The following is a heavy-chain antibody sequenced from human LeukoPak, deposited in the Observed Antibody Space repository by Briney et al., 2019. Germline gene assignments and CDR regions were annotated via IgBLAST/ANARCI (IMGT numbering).Heavy chain of an antibody. CDR1: DDSVSSDNYY. V-gene: IGHV4-61*01. J-gene: IGHJ4*02. CDR3: ARRKAVRPRDYYFDY. D-gene: IGHD6-6*01. Sequence: PSETLSLTCTVSDDSVSSDNYYWSWIRQPPGKGLEWIGYVYYSGSTNYNPSLKSRVTISVDTSKNQFSLKLSSVTAAGTAVYFCARRKAVRPRDYYFDYWGQGTLVTVSS. CDR2: VYYSGST.